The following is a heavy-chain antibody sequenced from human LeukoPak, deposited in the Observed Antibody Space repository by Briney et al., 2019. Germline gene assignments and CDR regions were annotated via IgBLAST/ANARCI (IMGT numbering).Heavy chain of an antibody. J-gene: IGHJ4*02. CDR1: GFTFSTYS. CDR3: AKSSYYDSSGYYREYYFDY. CDR2: ISSSSSYI. D-gene: IGHD3-22*01. V-gene: IGHV3-21*04. Sequence: GGSLRLSCEASGFTFSTYSMNWVRQAPGKGLEWVSSISSSSSYIYYADSVKGRFTISRDNSKNTLYLQMNSLRAEDTAVYYCAKSSYYDSSGYYREYYFDYWGQGTLVTVSS.